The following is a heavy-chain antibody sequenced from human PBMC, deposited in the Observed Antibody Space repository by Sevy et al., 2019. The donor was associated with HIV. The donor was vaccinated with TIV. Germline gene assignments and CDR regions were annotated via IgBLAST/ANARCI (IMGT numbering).Heavy chain of an antibody. CDR1: GGTLNNYG. D-gene: IGHD2-21*02. V-gene: IGHV1-69*10. CDR3: ASVRPCGGDCYFFDT. J-gene: IGHJ4*02. Sequence: ASVKVSCKASGGTLNNYGMNWVRQAPGQGLEWMGGIIPSAGIASYAQRIKGRAAITADTSTRKLYLEVGRLRSDDTAVYFCASVRPCGGDCYFFDTWGQGTLVTVSS. CDR2: IIPSAGIA.